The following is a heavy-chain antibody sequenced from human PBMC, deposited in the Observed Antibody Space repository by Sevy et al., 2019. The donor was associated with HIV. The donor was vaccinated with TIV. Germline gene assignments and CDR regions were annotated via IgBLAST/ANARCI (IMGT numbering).Heavy chain of an antibody. J-gene: IGHJ5*02. D-gene: IGHD6-13*01. CDR2: IYYSGIT. CDR1: GGSISSGGYY. CDR3: SRQPRLIGAVGPSGSWFDP. Sequence: SDTLSLTCTVSGGSISSGGYYWSWIRQHPGKGLEWIGYIYYSGITYYNPSLKSRVTISVDASKNQFSLKLSSVTAADTAVYYCSRQPRLIGAVGPSGSWFDPWGQGTLVTVSS. V-gene: IGHV4-31*03.